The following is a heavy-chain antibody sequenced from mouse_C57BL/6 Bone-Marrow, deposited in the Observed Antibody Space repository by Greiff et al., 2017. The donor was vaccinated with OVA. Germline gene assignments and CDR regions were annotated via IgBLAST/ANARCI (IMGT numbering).Heavy chain of an antibody. V-gene: IGHV1-64*01. CDR3: ARYDLYCYGMDY. CDR2: IHPNSGST. D-gene: IGHD2-12*01. Sequence: QVQLQQPGAELVKPGASVKLSCTASGYTFTSYWMHWVQQTPGQGLEWIGLIHPNSGSTNYNETFKSQSTLSVDKSSSTPYMQLSSLTSEDSAVYDCARYDLYCYGMDYWGQGTSVTVSS. CDR1: GYTFTSYW. J-gene: IGHJ4*01.